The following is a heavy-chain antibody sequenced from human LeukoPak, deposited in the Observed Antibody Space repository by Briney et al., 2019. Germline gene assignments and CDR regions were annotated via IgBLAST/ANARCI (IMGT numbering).Heavy chain of an antibody. CDR1: GFTFSTYS. CDR3: ASFMIGGY. D-gene: IGHD3-10*02. J-gene: IGHJ4*02. V-gene: IGHV3-48*04. Sequence: PGGSLRLSCAASGFTFSTYSMNWVRQAPGKGLEWVSYISSSSSAIYYADSVKGRFIISRDNAKNSLYLQMNSLRAEDTAVYYCASFMIGGYWGQGALVTVSS. CDR2: ISSSSSAI.